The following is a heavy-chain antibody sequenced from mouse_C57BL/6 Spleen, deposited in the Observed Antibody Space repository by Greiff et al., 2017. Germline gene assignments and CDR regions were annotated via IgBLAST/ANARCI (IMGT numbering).Heavy chain of an antibody. CDR3: ARSGYYAMDY. CDR2: IYPGSGNT. V-gene: IGHV1-66*01. J-gene: IGHJ4*01. CDR1: GYSFTSYY. Sequence: VQLQQSGPELVKPGASVKISCKASGYSFTSYYIHWVKQRPGQGLAWIGWIYPGSGNTKYNEKFKGKATLTADTSSSTAYMQLSSLTSEDSAVYYCARSGYYAMDYWGQGTSVTVSS.